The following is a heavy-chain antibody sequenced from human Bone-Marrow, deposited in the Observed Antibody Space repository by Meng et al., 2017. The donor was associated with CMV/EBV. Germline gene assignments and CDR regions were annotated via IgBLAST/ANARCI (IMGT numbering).Heavy chain of an antibody. Sequence: ASVKVSCKASGYTFTSYDINWVRQATGQGLEWMGWMNPNSGNTGYAQKFQGRVTITRNTSISTAYMELSSLRSEDTAVYYCARDNYDFWSGPGGYGMDVWDQGTTVTVSS. CDR3: ARDNYDFWSGPGGYGMDV. CDR1: GYTFTSYD. J-gene: IGHJ6*02. D-gene: IGHD3-3*01. CDR2: MNPNSGNT. V-gene: IGHV1-8*03.